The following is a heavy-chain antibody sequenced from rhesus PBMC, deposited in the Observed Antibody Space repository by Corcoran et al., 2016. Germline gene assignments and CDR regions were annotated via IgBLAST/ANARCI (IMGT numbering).Heavy chain of an antibody. Sequence: QVTLKESGPALVKPTQTLTLTCTFSGFSLSTSGMGVGWIRQPPGKALEWLASIYWDDDKYYSTSLKSRITIAKDTSKNQVVLTMTNMYPVDTATYYCARGGTTVAAQIDYWGQGVLVTVSS. J-gene: IGHJ4*01. CDR2: IYWDDDK. CDR3: ARGGTTVAAQIDY. V-gene: IGHV2S1*01. D-gene: IGHD4-29*01. CDR1: GFSLSTSGMG.